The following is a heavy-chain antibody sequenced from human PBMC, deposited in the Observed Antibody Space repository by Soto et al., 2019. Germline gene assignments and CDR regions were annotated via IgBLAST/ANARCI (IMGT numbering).Heavy chain of an antibody. CDR2: IYYSGNT. J-gene: IGHJ4*02. Sequence: PSETLSLTCTVSGGSISSGGSYWGWIRQPPGKGLEWIGYIYYSGNTYFNPSLKSRVTLSVDTSKNQLSLNLSSVTAADAAVYYCAKDLGSSSLYWGQGTLVTVSS. D-gene: IGHD6-6*01. CDR3: AKDLGSSSLY. V-gene: IGHV4-30-4*01. CDR1: GGSISSGGSY.